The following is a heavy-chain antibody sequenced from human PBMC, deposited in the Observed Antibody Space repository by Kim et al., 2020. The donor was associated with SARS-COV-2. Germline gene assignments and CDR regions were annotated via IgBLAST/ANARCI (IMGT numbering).Heavy chain of an antibody. J-gene: IGHJ4*02. CDR1: GGSISGSSFY. Sequence: SETLSLTCNVSGGSISGSSFYWGWVRQPPAQGLEWIGNLYYTGTASYNPSLRSRVTISLDTSKNQFSLKLSSVTAADTAIYYCARLRSGRYSWGQGTLVT. V-gene: IGHV4-39*01. CDR2: LYYTGTA. D-gene: IGHD1-26*01. CDR3: ARLRSGRYS.